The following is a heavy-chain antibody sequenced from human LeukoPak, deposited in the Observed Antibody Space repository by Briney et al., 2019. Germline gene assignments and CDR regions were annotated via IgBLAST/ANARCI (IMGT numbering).Heavy chain of an antibody. Sequence: PGGSLRLSCAASGFTFSSYSMNWVRQAPGKGLEWVSSISSSSSYIYYADSVKGRFTISRDNAKNSLYLQTNSLRAEDTAVYYCARDSRISYYGMDVWGQGTTVTVSS. CDR2: ISSSSSYI. J-gene: IGHJ6*02. V-gene: IGHV3-21*01. CDR3: ARDSRISYYGMDV. CDR1: GFTFSSYS. D-gene: IGHD1-14*01.